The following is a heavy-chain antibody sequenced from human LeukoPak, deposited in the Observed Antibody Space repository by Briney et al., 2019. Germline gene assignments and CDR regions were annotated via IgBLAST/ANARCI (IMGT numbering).Heavy chain of an antibody. V-gene: IGHV5-51*01. CDR2: IYPGDSER. Sequence: EALKISCKGSGYTFTNYWIGWVRQMPGKGLEWRGIIYPGDSERKYNPSLQGQVTISADKSISTVYLQWSSLKASDTAIYYCARIEGSTFDYWGQGTLVTVSS. CDR1: GYTFTNYW. CDR3: ARIEGSTFDY. J-gene: IGHJ4*02.